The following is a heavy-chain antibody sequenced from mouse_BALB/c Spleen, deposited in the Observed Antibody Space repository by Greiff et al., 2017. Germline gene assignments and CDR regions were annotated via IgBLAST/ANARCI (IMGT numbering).Heavy chain of an antibody. V-gene: IGHV5-4*02. CDR1: GFTFSDYY. J-gene: IGHJ4*01. Sequence: EVQVVESGGGLVKPGGSLKLSCAASGFTFSDYYMYWVRQTPEKRLEWVATISDGGSYTYYPDSVKGRFTISRDNAKNNLYLQMSSLKSEDTAMYYCARDLTDAMDYWGQGTSVTVSS. D-gene: IGHD4-1*01. CDR3: ARDLTDAMDY. CDR2: ISDGGSYT.